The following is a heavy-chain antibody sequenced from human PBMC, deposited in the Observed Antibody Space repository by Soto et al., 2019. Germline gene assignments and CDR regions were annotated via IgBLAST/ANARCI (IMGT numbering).Heavy chain of an antibody. CDR2: INPASQLT. J-gene: IGHJ4*02. D-gene: IGHD1-1*01. Sequence: QVQLLQSGTEVKRPGSSVKVSCKTSGVSFNSYGFAWVRQAPGRGLEWVGKINPASQLTNYEQSLQGRVIITADTSTRTAYMKLSCLTSKDTPVYFCASMRLARLDHWGQGTLVTVSS. CDR3: ASMRLARLDH. V-gene: IGHV1-69*09. CDR1: GVSFNSYG.